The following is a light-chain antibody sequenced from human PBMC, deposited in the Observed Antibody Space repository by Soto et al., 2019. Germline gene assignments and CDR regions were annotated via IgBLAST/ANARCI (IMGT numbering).Light chain of an antibody. Sequence: DVQMTQFPSTLSASVGDTVTITCRASQSDSTWLAWYQQIPGGAPKLLIYAASSLQSGVPSRFSGSGSGTDFTLTISSLQPEDFATYYCQQSYSTPRTFGQGTKVDIK. CDR1: QSDSTW. CDR2: AAS. CDR3: QQSYSTPRT. J-gene: IGKJ1*01. V-gene: IGKV1-39*01.